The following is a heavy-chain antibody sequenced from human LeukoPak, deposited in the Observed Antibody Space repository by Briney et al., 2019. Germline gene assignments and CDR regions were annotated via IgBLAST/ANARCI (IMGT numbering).Heavy chain of an antibody. J-gene: IGHJ5*02. CDR2: INPNSGGT. CDR1: GYTFTAYY. D-gene: IGHD5-18*01. CDR3: ARAGYSYGNWFDP. V-gene: IGHV1-2*02. Sequence: ASVKVSCKASGYTFTAYYMHWVRLAPGQGLEWMGWINPNSGGTNYAQKFQGRVTMTRDTSISTAYMELSRLRSDDTAVYYCARAGYSYGNWFDPWGQGTLVTVSS.